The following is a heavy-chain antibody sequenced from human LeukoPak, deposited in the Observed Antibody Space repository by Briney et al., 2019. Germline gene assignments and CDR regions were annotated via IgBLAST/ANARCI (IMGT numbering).Heavy chain of an antibody. Sequence: PSETLSLTCTVSGGSISSSRYYWGWIRQPPGKGLEWIGTIFYSGITYYNPSLKSRVTISVDTSKNQFSLKLSSVTAADTAVYYCARGPEHYDILTGIDYWGQGTLVTVSS. CDR3: ARGPEHYDILTGIDY. CDR1: GGSISSSRYY. J-gene: IGHJ4*02. CDR2: IFYSGIT. D-gene: IGHD3-9*01. V-gene: IGHV4-39*01.